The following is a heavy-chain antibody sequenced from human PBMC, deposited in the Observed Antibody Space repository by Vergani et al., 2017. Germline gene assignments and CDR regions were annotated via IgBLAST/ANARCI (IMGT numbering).Heavy chain of an antibody. J-gene: IGHJ3*02. CDR2: INHSGST. D-gene: IGHD1-26*01. Sequence: QVQLQQWGAGLLKPSETLSLTCAVYGGSFSGYYWSWIRQPPGKGLEWIGEINHSGSTNYNPSLKSRVTISVDTSKNQFSLKLSSVTDADTAVYYCARSVTATADAFDIWGQGTMVTVSS. CDR1: GGSFSGYY. V-gene: IGHV4-34*01. CDR3: ARSVTATADAFDI.